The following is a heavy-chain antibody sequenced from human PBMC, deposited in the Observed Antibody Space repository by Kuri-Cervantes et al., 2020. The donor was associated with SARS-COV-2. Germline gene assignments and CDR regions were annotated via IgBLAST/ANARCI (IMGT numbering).Heavy chain of an antibody. Sequence: SGVASGFTFSNYVIHWIRQAPGKGLEWVAVSCYDGENEYYAGSVKGRFTISRDNSKNTVSLHMNSLRAEDTAMYYCARGAANYYYMDVWGKGTTVTVSS. J-gene: IGHJ6*03. V-gene: IGHV3-33*08. CDR2: SCYDGENE. D-gene: IGHD3-16*01. CDR1: GFTFSNYV. CDR3: ARGAANYYYMDV.